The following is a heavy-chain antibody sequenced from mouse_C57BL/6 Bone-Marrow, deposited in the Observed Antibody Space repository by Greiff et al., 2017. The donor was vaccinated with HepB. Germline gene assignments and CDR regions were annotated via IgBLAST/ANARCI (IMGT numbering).Heavy chain of an antibody. CDR1: GFSLTSYG. J-gene: IGHJ4*01. Sequence: QVQLQQSGPGLVQPSQRLSITCTVSGFSLTSYGVHWVRQSPGKGLEWLGVIWSGGSTDYNAAFISRLSISKDNSKSQVFFKMNSLQADDTAIYYCATMITTGYYYAMDYWGQGTSVTVSS. CDR3: ATMITTGYYYAMDY. D-gene: IGHD2-4*01. CDR2: IWSGGST. V-gene: IGHV2-2*01.